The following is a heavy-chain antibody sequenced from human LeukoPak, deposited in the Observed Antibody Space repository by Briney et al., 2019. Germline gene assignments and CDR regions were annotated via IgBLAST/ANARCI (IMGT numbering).Heavy chain of an antibody. J-gene: IGHJ4*02. V-gene: IGHV4-39*06. CDR1: GDSITRSKYY. CDR2: SYYSGAS. D-gene: IGHD2-8*01. Sequence: SETLSLTCTVSGDSITRSKYYWGWIRQPPGKGLEWIGRSYYSGASFHNPALKSRVTISLDTSNNQVTQKQSSLTAAATAVYYCAGLGNARTFDSWGQGTLVTVSS. CDR3: AGLGNARTFDS.